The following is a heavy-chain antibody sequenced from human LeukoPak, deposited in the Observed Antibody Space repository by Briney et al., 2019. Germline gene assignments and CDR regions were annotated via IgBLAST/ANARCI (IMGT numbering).Heavy chain of an antibody. CDR3: AREGIAAAPYYYDSSGRGMDV. Sequence: SETLSLTCAVYGGSFSGYYWSWIRQPPGKGLEWIGEINHSGSTNYNPSLKSRVTISVDTSKNQFSLKLSSVTAADTAVYYCAREGIAAAPYYYDSSGRGMDVWGQGTTVTVSS. J-gene: IGHJ6*02. CDR2: INHSGST. D-gene: IGHD3-22*01. V-gene: IGHV4-34*01. CDR1: GGSFSGYY.